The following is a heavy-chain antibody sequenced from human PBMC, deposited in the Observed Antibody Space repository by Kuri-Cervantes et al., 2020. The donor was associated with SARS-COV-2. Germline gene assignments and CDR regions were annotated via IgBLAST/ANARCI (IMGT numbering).Heavy chain of an antibody. D-gene: IGHD4-17*01. Sequence: GSLRLSCAASGFTFSSYAMHWVRQAPGKGLEWVAVITYDGSNKYYADSVKGRFTISRDNSKNTLYLQMNSLRDEDTAVYYCATGLPTTVLPRGVFDIWGQGTMVTVSS. CDR2: ITYDGSNK. CDR3: ATGLPTTVLPRGVFDI. CDR1: GFTFSSYA. J-gene: IGHJ3*02. V-gene: IGHV3-30*07.